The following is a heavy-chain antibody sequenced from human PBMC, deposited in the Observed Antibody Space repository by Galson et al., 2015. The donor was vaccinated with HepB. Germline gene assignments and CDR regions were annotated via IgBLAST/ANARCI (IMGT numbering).Heavy chain of an antibody. Sequence: SLRLSCAASGFTFSTYAMSWVRQAPGKGLESVSGISGSGGGTYYADSVKGRFTISRDNSKNTLYLQMNSLRAEDTALYYCTRDRYYYNTSAYNGIPFDYWGQGALVTVSS. J-gene: IGHJ4*02. V-gene: IGHV3-23*01. CDR3: TRDRYYYNTSAYNGIPFDY. D-gene: IGHD3-22*01. CDR2: ISGSGGGT. CDR1: GFTFSTYA.